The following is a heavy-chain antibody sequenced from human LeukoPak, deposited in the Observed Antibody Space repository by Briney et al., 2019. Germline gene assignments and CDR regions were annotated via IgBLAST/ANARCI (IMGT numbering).Heavy chain of an antibody. V-gene: IGHV4-30-2*01. CDR1: GGSISSGGYS. D-gene: IGHD3-10*01. J-gene: IGHJ4*02. CDR3: ARGAQWFGELFDY. Sequence: SQTLSLTCAVSGGSISSGGYSWSWIRQPPGKGLEWIGYIYHRGSTYYNPSLKSRVTISVDRSKNQFSLKLSSVTAADTAVYYCARGAQWFGELFDYWGQGTLVTVSS. CDR2: IYHRGST.